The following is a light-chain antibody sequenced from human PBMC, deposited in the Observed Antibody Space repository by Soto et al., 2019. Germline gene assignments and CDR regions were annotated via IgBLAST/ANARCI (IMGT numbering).Light chain of an antibody. CDR1: QSISSW. V-gene: IGKV1-5*03. CDR2: KAS. CDR3: QQSDLYPWT. Sequence: DIQMTQSPSTLSASVGDRVTITCRASQSISSWLAWYQQKPGKAPKLLIYKASSLESGVPSRFSGSGSGTEFTLNISRLQPDDFATYYCQQSDLYPWTFGQGTKVEI. J-gene: IGKJ1*01.